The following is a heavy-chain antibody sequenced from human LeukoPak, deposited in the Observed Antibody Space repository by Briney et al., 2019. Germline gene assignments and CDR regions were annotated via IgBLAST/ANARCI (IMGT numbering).Heavy chain of an antibody. V-gene: IGHV1-46*01. Sequence: GASVKVSCKDSGYTFGSYGITWVRQAPGQGLEWMGIINFSGGSTSYAQKFQGRVTMTRDTSTSTVYMELSSLRSEDTAVYYCAITYGSGSGFDPWGQGTLVTVSS. CDR2: INFSGGST. CDR1: GYTFGSYG. D-gene: IGHD3-10*01. J-gene: IGHJ5*02. CDR3: AITYGSGSGFDP.